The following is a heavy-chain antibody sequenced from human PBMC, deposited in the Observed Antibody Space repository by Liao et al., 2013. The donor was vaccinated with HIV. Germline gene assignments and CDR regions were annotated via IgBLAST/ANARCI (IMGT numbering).Heavy chain of an antibody. J-gene: IGHJ5*02. D-gene: IGHD3-22*01. V-gene: IGHV4-34*01. CDR2: INHSGSS. CDR1: GGSFSGYY. Sequence: QVQLQQWGAGLLKPSETLSLTCAVYGGSFSGYYWSWIRQPPGKGLEWIGEINHSGSSNYNPSLKSRVTISVDTSKNQFSLKLSSVTAADTAVYYCARVDYYDSSGYYVCDHWGQGTLVTVSS. CDR3: ARVDYYDSSGYYVCDH.